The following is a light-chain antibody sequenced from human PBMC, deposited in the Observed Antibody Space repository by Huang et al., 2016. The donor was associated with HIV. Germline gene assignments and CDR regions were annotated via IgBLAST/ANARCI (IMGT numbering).Light chain of an antibody. Sequence: DIQMTQSPSSLSASVGDTVTITCQASQDISNYLNWYQQKPGRAPKVLIYDDSNLETGVPSRFSGSGSGTDFTFSISSLQPEDVATYYCQQYDDLLYTFGQGTKLEIK. J-gene: IGKJ2*01. CDR1: QDISNY. V-gene: IGKV1-33*01. CDR3: QQYDDLLYT. CDR2: DDS.